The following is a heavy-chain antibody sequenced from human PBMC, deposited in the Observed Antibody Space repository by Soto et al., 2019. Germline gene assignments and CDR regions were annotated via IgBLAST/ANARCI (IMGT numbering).Heavy chain of an antibody. D-gene: IGHD6-13*01. J-gene: IGHJ4*02. CDR1: GYTNTIYD. V-gene: IGHV1-8*01. Sequence: ASVNVSCKTSGYTNTIYDINWVRQATGQGLEWMGWMNPNSGNTGYAQKFQGRVTMTRNTSISTAYMEVSSLRSEDTAVYYCARGQHRDYWGQGTLVTVSS. CDR2: MNPNSGNT. CDR3: ARGQHRDY.